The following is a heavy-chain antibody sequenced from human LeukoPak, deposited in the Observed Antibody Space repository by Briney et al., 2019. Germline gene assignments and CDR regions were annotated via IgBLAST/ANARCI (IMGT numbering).Heavy chain of an antibody. D-gene: IGHD3-10*01. Sequence: KPSETLSLTCTVSGGSISSSNFYWGWIRQPPGKGLEWIGSIYYSGSTYYNPSLKSRVTISVDTSKNQFSLKLSSVTAADTAVYYCARGYSSGSYDLDYWGQGTLVTVSS. V-gene: IGHV4-39*07. CDR2: IYYSGST. J-gene: IGHJ4*02. CDR3: ARGYSSGSYDLDY. CDR1: GGSISSSNFY.